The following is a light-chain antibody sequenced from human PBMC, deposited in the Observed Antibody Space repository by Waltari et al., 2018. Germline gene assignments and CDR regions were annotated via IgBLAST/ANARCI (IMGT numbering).Light chain of an antibody. CDR1: QSVNRNY. CDR2: GAS. Sequence: EIVLTQSPGTLSLSPGERATLSCRASQSVNRNYLAWYQQKPDKAPRLLIYGASTRATGIPDRISGSGSGTDFTLTISRLEPEDVAVYYCQQYDSSSTFGQGTRVEIK. CDR3: QQYDSSST. J-gene: IGKJ2*01. V-gene: IGKV3-20*01.